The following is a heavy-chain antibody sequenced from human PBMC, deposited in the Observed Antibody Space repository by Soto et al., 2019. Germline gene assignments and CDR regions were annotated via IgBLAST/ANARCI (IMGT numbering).Heavy chain of an antibody. CDR2: ISSSSSYT. Sequence: EVQLVESGGGLVKPGGSLRLSCAASGFTFSSYSMNWVRQAPGKGLEWVSSISSSSSYTYYADSVKGRFTISRDNAKNSLYLQMNSLRAEDTAVYYCARDNVDSSGYYAQLAYWGQGTLVTVSA. D-gene: IGHD3-22*01. CDR3: ARDNVDSSGYYAQLAY. CDR1: GFTFSSYS. J-gene: IGHJ4*02. V-gene: IGHV3-21*01.